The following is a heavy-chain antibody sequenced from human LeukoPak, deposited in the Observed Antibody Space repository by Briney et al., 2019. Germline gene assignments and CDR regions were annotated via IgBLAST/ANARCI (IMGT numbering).Heavy chain of an antibody. V-gene: IGHV3-21*06. D-gene: IGHD6-13*01. J-gene: IGHJ4*02. CDR1: GFSFSSYR. CDR2: VSNSGDYI. Sequence: GGSLRLSCAASGFSFSSYRMNWVRQAPGKGLEWVSSVSNSGDYIHYADSVKGRFTISRDNSKNSLYLQMNSLRAEDTAVYYCARELAGSHYWGQGTLVTVSS. CDR3: ARELAGSHY.